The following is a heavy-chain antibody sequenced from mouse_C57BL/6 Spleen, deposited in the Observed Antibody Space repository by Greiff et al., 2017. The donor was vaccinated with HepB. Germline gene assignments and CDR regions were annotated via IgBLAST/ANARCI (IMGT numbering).Heavy chain of an antibody. J-gene: IGHJ2*01. CDR1: GYTFTDYE. Sequence: VQLQQSGAELVRPGASVTLSCKASGYTFTDYEMHWVKQTPVHGLEWIGAIDPETGGTAYNQKFKGKAILTADKSSSTAYMELRSLTSEDSAVYYCTRRWVIAFDYWGQSTTLTVSS. CDR3: TRRWVIAFDY. D-gene: IGHD4-1*01. CDR2: IDPETGGT. V-gene: IGHV1-15*01.